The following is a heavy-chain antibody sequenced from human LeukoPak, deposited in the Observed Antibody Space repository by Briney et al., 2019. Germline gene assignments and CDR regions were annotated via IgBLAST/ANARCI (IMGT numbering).Heavy chain of an antibody. D-gene: IGHD5-18*01. CDR2: INTNTGNP. V-gene: IGHV7-4-1*02. CDR1: GYTFTSYA. Sequence: ASVKVSCKASGYTFTSYAMNWVRQAPGQGLGWMGWINTNTGNPTYAQGFTGRFVFSLDTSVSTAYLQISSLKAEDTAVYYCARGYVDTAMVALGYWGQGTLVTVSS. CDR3: ARGYVDTAMVALGY. J-gene: IGHJ4*02.